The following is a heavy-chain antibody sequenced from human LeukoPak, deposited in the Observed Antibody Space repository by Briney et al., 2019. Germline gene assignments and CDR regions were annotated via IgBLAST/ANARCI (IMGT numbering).Heavy chain of an antibody. D-gene: IGHD6-19*01. J-gene: IGHJ5*02. CDR3: ARLAVAVAGTFWFDP. Sequence: ASVKVSCKASGNTFTSYGISWVRQAPGQGLEWMGWISAYNGNTNYAQKLQGRVTMTTDTSTSTAYMELRSLRSDDTAAYYCARLAVAVAGTFWFDPWGQGTLDTVSS. V-gene: IGHV1-18*01. CDR2: ISAYNGNT. CDR1: GNTFTSYG.